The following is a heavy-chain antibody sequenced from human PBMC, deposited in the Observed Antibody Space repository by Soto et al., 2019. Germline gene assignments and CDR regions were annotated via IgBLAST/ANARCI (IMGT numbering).Heavy chain of an antibody. J-gene: IGHJ4*02. CDR2: ISVSSTYA. CDR3: ARVVRYYSSEKPANFDY. Sequence: QVQLLESGGGLVKPGGSLRLSCAASGFTFSDYYMSWIRQAPGKGLECVAYISVSSTYANYADSVEGRFTISRDNAENSLFLQMNSLRADDTAVYYCARVVRYYSSEKPANFDYWCQGALVTVSS. D-gene: IGHD3-10*01. V-gene: IGHV3-11*05. CDR1: GFTFSDYY.